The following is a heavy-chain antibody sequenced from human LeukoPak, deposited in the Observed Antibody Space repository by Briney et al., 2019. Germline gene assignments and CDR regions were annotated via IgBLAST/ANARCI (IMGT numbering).Heavy chain of an antibody. V-gene: IGHV4-39*07. Sequence: SETLSLTCTVSGGSIRGSSYYWVWIRQPPGKEPEYIGSIYYSGTTYYNPSLESRVTISLDMSKNQFSLRLTSVTAADTAVYYCARDPWLGVGANSACDMWGQGTRVTVSS. CDR1: GGSIRGSSYY. D-gene: IGHD1-26*01. CDR2: IYYSGTT. J-gene: IGHJ3*02. CDR3: ARDPWLGVGANSACDM.